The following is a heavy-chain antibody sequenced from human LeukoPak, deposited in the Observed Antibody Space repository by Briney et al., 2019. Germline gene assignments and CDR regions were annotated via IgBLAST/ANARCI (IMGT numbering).Heavy chain of an antibody. CDR3: ARDRSPRYSKGHDAFDI. Sequence: SETLSLTCTVAGGSISSGDYYWGWSRQPPGKGLEWFGYIYYSGSTYYTPPLKSRVTISLDTSKNQFSLKLSSVTAADTAVYYCARDRSPRYSKGHDAFDIWGQGTMVTVSS. V-gene: IGHV4-30-4*08. J-gene: IGHJ3*02. CDR1: GGSISSGDYY. CDR2: IYYSGST. D-gene: IGHD5-12*01.